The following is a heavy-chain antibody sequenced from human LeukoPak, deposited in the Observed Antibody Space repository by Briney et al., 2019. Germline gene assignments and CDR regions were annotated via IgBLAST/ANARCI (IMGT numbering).Heavy chain of an antibody. J-gene: IGHJ5*02. CDR1: GYTFTSYG. V-gene: IGHV1-18*01. Sequence: AAVKVSCKASGYTFTSYGISWVRQAPGQGLEWMGWISAYNGNTNYAQKLQGRVTMTTDTSTSTAYMELRSLRSDDTAVYYCARDLIRFLEWSPNWFDPWGQGTLVTVSS. CDR3: ARDLIRFLEWSPNWFDP. CDR2: ISAYNGNT. D-gene: IGHD3-3*01.